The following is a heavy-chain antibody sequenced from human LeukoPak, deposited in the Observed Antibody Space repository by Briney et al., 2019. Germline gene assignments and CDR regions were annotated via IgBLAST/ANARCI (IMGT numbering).Heavy chain of an antibody. CDR2: IYYSGST. Sequence: PSETLSLTCTVSGGSISSSSYYWGWIRQPPGKGLEWIGSIYYSGSTYYNPSLKSRVTISVDTSKNQFSLKLSSVTAADTAVYYCARALNHCSSTSCPGVNWFDPWGQGTLVTVSS. J-gene: IGHJ5*02. V-gene: IGHV4-39*01. CDR3: ARALNHCSSTSCPGVNWFDP. D-gene: IGHD2-2*01. CDR1: GGSISSSSYY.